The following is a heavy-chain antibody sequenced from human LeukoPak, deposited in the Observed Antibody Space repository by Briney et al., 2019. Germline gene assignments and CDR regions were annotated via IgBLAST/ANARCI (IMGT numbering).Heavy chain of an antibody. Sequence: GESLQISCKGSGYSFTSYWIGWVRQAPGQVLEWMGWINPNSGGTNYAQKFQGRVTMTRDTSISTAYMELSRLRSDDTAVYYCARTPRIGEVYYYMDVWGKGTTVTVSS. J-gene: IGHJ6*03. CDR2: INPNSGGT. D-gene: IGHD3-10*01. V-gene: IGHV1-2*02. CDR3: ARTPRIGEVYYYMDV. CDR1: GYSFTSYW.